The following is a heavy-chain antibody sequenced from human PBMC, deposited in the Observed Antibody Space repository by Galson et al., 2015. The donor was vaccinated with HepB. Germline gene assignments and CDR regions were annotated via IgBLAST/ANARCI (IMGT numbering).Heavy chain of an antibody. CDR3: ARRIAVAGTDAFDI. V-gene: IGHV6-1*01. Sequence: CAISGDSVSSNSAAWNWIRQSPSRGLEWLGRTYYRSKWYNDYAVSVKSRITINPDTSKNQFSLQLNSVTPEDTAVYYCARRIAVAGTDAFDIWGQGRMVTVS. CDR1: GDSVSSNSAA. CDR2: TYYRSKWYN. J-gene: IGHJ3*02. D-gene: IGHD6-19*01.